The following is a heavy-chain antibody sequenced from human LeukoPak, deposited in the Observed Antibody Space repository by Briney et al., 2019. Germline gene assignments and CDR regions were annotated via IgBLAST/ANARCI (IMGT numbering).Heavy chain of an antibody. CDR2: IYYSGST. J-gene: IGHJ4*02. CDR3: ARQVGGTELLWFGELFAYYFDY. V-gene: IGHV4-59*08. Sequence: MTSETLSLTCTVSGGSLSDYYWTWARQPPGKGLEWIGYIYYSGSTNYNPSLKSRVTMSVDTSKNQFSLKLSSVTAADTAVYYCARQVGGTELLWFGELFAYYFDYWGQGTLVTVSS. D-gene: IGHD3-10*01. CDR1: GGSLSDYY.